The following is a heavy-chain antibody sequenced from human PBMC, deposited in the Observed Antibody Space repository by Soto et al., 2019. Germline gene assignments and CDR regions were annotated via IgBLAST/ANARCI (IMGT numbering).Heavy chain of an antibody. J-gene: IGHJ4*02. D-gene: IGHD1-1*01. V-gene: IGHV6-1*01. Sequence: PSQTLSLTCVISGDNVSTNIAGWNWIRQSPSRGLEWLGRTYYRSKWNTDSATSVRGRITVNPDTSKNQFSLQLNSVTPEDTGVYYCARNSWNAPPAFDFWGQGIQVTVSS. CDR3: ARNSWNAPPAFDF. CDR2: TYYRSKWNT. CDR1: GDNVSTNIAG.